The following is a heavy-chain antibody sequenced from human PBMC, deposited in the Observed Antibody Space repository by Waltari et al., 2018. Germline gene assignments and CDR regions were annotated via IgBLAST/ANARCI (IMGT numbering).Heavy chain of an antibody. CDR1: GFSISGYW. CDR3: ARDGLGSSHDY. J-gene: IGHJ4*02. CDR2: IHSDGRST. D-gene: IGHD6-6*01. V-gene: IGHV3-74*01. Sequence: EVQLVTSGGGLLQQGGSLRLSCAASGFSISGYWMHWVRQAPGKGLVWVSRIHSDGRSTNYADSVRGRFTISRDNAKNMVYLQMNRLRADDTAVYFCARDGLGSSHDYWGQGTLVTVSS.